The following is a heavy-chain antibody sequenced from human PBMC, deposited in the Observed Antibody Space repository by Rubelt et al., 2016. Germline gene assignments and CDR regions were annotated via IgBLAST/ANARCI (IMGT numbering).Heavy chain of an antibody. CDR3: ATLYRGGGSCYFYPEYHLDY. CDR1: GGSFSNYY. CDR2: INKSGNT. D-gene: IGHD2-15*01. Sequence: QVQLQQWGAGLFRPSQTLSLTCGVYGGSFSNYYWTWIRQPPGKGLEWIGDINKSGNTDYNPSLKSRVTISVNKSKNQFSLRLSSVTAAETAGYYGATLYRGGGSCYFYPEYHLDYWGQGTLVTVSS. J-gene: IGHJ4*02. V-gene: IGHV4-34*01.